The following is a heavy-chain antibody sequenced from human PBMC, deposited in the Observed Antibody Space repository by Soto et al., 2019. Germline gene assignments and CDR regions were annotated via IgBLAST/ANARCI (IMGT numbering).Heavy chain of an antibody. V-gene: IGHV4-59*01. J-gene: IGHJ6*02. CDR1: GGSISSYY. Sequence: KTSETLSLTCTVSGGSISSYYWSWIRQPPGKGLEWIGYIYYSGSTNYNPSLKSRVTISVDTSKNQFSLKLSSVTAADTAVYYCARTLRAYCGGDCCSGDYYGMDVWGQGTTVTVSS. D-gene: IGHD2-21*02. CDR2: IYYSGST. CDR3: ARTLRAYCGGDCCSGDYYGMDV.